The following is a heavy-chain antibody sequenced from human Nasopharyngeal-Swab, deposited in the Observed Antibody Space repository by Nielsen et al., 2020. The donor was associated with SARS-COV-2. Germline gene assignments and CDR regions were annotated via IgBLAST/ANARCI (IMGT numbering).Heavy chain of an antibody. CDR3: ARVREAMVRDAFDI. V-gene: IGHV4-31*03. CDR2: IYYSGST. CDR1: GGSISSSSYY. J-gene: IGHJ3*02. Sequence: SETLSLTCTVSGGSISSSSYYWSWIRQHPGKGLEWIGYIYYSGSTYYNPSLKSRVTISVDTSKNQFSLKLSSVTAADTAVYYCARVREAMVRDAFDIWGQGTMVTVSS. D-gene: IGHD5-18*01.